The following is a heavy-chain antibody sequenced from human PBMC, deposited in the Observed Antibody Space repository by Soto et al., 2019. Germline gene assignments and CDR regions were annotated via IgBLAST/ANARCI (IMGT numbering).Heavy chain of an antibody. Sequence: PGGSLRLSCAASGFTFSSYWMHWVRQAPGKGLVWVSRINSDGSSTSYAASVKGRFTISRDNAKNTLYLQMNSLRAEDTAVYYCARGLVLRQRQLLPFEYYYYGMDVWGQGTTVTVSS. CDR3: ARGLVLRQRQLLPFEYYYYGMDV. J-gene: IGHJ6*02. V-gene: IGHV3-74*01. CDR1: GFTFSSYW. D-gene: IGHD2-2*01. CDR2: INSDGSST.